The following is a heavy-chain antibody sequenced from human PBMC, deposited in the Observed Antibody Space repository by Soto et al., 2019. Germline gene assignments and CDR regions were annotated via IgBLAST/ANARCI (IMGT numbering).Heavy chain of an antibody. Sequence: VQLLQSGGGLVKPGGSLRLSCAASGFTFASHAMSWVRLAPGKGLEWLAGISGSAGHTYYADSVKGRFTISRDSSENTLYLQMNSLGGEDTAIYYCAKAGLPVAGNYFDFWGQGTLVTVSS. V-gene: IGHV3-23*01. CDR3: AKAGLPVAGNYFDF. D-gene: IGHD6-19*01. J-gene: IGHJ4*02. CDR1: GFTFASHA. CDR2: ISGSAGHT.